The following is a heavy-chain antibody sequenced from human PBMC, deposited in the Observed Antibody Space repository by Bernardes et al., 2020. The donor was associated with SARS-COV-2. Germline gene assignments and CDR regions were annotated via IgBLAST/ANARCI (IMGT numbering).Heavy chain of an antibody. CDR1: GYTFSDYY. J-gene: IGHJ4*02. CDR3: ARTFYYDRGGDSVFDQ. D-gene: IGHD2-21*01. CDR2: ISPKSGAT. Sequence: ASVKASCKASGYTFSDYYIHWLRQAPGQGFEWMGWISPKSGATNYAQKFQGRVTMTRDTAISTEYMQLSRLTSDDTAVYYCARTFYYDRGGDSVFDQWGQGTLVSVSS. V-gene: IGHV1-2*02.